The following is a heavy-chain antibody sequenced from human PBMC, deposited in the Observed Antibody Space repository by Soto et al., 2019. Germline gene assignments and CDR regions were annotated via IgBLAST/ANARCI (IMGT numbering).Heavy chain of an antibody. CDR3: ARGPIPVVRRYFDS. J-gene: IGHJ4*02. CDR2: LYYTGST. V-gene: IGHV4-61*01. Sequence: SETLSLTCSVSGGSVSSGYYWNWIRQSPGKGPEWIGHLYYTGSTNYNPSLKSRVTISVDTSKNQFFLNLTSVTAADTAVYYCARGPIPVVRRYFDSWGQGIPVTVSS. CDR1: GGSVSSGYY. D-gene: IGHD2-15*01.